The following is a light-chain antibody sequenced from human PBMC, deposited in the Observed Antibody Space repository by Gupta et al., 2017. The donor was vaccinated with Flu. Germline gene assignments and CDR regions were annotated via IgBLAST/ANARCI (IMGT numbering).Light chain of an antibody. CDR1: ENIASF. J-gene: IGKJ2*01. CDR2: ASS. Sequence: DIQVTQSPSSLSASVGDTVTITCRTNENIASFLNWYQHKPGRAPRLLIFASSRVQSGVPSRFSGSGSRTEFTLTIGGLRAEDFATYYCQESDSAPYKFGQGTRMDIK. CDR3: QESDSAPYK. V-gene: IGKV1-39*01.